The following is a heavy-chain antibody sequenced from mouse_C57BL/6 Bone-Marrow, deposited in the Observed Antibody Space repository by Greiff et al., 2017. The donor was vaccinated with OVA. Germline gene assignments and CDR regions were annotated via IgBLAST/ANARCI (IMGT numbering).Heavy chain of an antibody. J-gene: IGHJ3*01. CDR3: ARMSPFITTVVEGWFAY. CDR1: GYSITSGYY. CDR2: ISYDGSN. Sequence: ESGPGLVKPSQSLSLTCSVTGYSITSGYYWNWIRQFPGNKLEWMGYISYDGSNNYNPSLKNRISITRDTSKNQFFLKLNSVTTEDTATYYCARMSPFITTVVEGWFAYWGQGTLVTVSA. V-gene: IGHV3-6*01. D-gene: IGHD1-1*01.